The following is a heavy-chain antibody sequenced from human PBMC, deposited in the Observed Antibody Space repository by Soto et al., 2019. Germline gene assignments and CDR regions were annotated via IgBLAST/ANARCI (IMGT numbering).Heavy chain of an antibody. CDR2: INHSGST. V-gene: IGHV4-34*01. J-gene: IGHJ3*02. CDR1: GGSFSGYY. D-gene: IGHD3-16*01. CDR3: ARGLGDYVWGRSYLRMAFDI. Sequence: PSETLSLTCAVYGGSFSGYYWSWIRQPPGKGLEWIGEINHSGSTNYNPSLKSRVTISVDTSKNQFSLKLSSVTAADTAVYYCARGLGDYVWGRSYLRMAFDIWGQGTMVPVSS.